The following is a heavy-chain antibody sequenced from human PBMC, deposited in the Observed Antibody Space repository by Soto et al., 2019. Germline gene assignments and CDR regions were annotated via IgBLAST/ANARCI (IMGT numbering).Heavy chain of an antibody. CDR2: IWSDGSNK. D-gene: IGHD3-22*01. V-gene: IGHV3-33*01. J-gene: IGHJ4*02. CDR1: GFTFSSYG. Sequence: GGSLRLSCAASGFTFSSYGMHWVRQAPGKGLEWVAVIWSDGSNKYYADSVKGRFTISGDNSKNTLYLQMNSLRAEDTAVYYCARYYYDSSGYYPLWGQGTLVTVSS. CDR3: ARYYYDSSGYYPL.